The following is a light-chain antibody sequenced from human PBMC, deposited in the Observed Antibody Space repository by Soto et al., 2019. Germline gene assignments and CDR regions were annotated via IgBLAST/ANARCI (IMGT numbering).Light chain of an antibody. CDR2: EVA. Sequence: QSVLTQPASVSGSPGQSITISCTGTSSDVGGYDAVSWYQQHPGKAPQVMIYEVALRPSGVSKRFSGSKSGNTASLTISALQAEDEADYYCQSYDSSLSGYVSGTGTKVTAL. CDR3: QSYDSSLSGYV. CDR1: SSDVGGYDA. J-gene: IGLJ1*01. V-gene: IGLV2-14*01.